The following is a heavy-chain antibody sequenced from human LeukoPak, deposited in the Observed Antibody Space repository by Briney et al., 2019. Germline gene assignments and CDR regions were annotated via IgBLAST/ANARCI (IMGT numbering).Heavy chain of an antibody. CDR1: GFIFSGSG. Sequence: GGSLRLSCAASGFIFSGSGMNWVRQAPGKGLEWVSYIGSSGDTIYYADSVKGRITISRDNAKNSLYLQMGNLRAEDTGVYYCAREIIRTNGIDYWGQGTLVTVSS. J-gene: IGHJ4*02. V-gene: IGHV3-48*03. CDR3: AREIIRTNGIDY. CDR2: IGSSGDTI. D-gene: IGHD1-7*01.